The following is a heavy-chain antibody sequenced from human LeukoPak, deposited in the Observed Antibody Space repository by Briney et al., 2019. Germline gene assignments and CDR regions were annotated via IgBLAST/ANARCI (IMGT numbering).Heavy chain of an antibody. Sequence: GGSLRLSRAASGFTFSSYSMNWVRQAPGKGLEWVSSISSSSSYIYYADSVKGRFTISRDNAKNSLYLQMNSLRAEDTAVYYCAREGSSGYSYGYIDYWGQGTLVTVSS. CDR2: ISSSSSYI. V-gene: IGHV3-21*01. D-gene: IGHD5-18*01. CDR1: GFTFSSYS. J-gene: IGHJ4*02. CDR3: AREGSSGYSYGYIDY.